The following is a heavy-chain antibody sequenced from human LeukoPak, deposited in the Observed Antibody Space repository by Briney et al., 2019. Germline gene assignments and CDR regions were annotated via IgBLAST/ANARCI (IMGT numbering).Heavy chain of an antibody. D-gene: IGHD6-13*01. CDR3: ARGLAAAGMIGYFQH. J-gene: IGHJ1*01. Sequence: SVKVSCKASGGTFRNSGISWVRQAPGQGLEYVGRIIPILDITEYGKTSPGRVTITADTATDTFYMELSGLRSEDTAVYYCARGLAAAGMIGYFQHWGQGTLVTVSS. CDR2: IIPILDIT. V-gene: IGHV1-69*04. CDR1: GGTFRNSG.